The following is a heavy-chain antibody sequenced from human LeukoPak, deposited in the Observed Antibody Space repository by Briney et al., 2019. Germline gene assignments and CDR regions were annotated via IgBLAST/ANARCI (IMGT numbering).Heavy chain of an antibody. V-gene: IGHV1-2*02. CDR1: GYTFTDYY. CDR3: TRRYHDILTGYRTENWFAP. CDR2: IIPNSGGT. Sequence: ASVKVSCKASGYTFTDYYMHWVRQTPGQGLEWMGWIIPNSGGTEYAQKFQGRVTMTRDTSISTFYMELTRLTFDDTAVYYCTRRYHDILTGYRTENWFAPWGQGTLVTVSA. J-gene: IGHJ5*02. D-gene: IGHD3-9*01.